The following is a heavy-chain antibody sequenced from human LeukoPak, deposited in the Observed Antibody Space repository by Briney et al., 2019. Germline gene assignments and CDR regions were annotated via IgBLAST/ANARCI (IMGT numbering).Heavy chain of an antibody. CDR2: ISTSSSNI. CDR3: ARGSGWELLGMDAFDI. V-gene: IGHV3-48*01. J-gene: IGHJ3*02. D-gene: IGHD1-26*01. Sequence: GGSLRLSCAASGFTFSSYSMNWVRQAPGKGLEWVSYISTSSSNIYYADSVKGRFTISRDNSKNTLYLQMNSLRAEDTVVYYCARGSGWELLGMDAFDIWGQGTMVTVSS. CDR1: GFTFSSYS.